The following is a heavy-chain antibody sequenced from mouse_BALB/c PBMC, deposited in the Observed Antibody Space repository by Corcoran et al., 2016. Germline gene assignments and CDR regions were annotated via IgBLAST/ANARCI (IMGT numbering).Heavy chain of an antibody. J-gene: IGHJ3*01. V-gene: IGHV14-3*02. CDR3: ASYGCDGFAY. D-gene: IGHD2-2*01. CDR1: GFNIKDTY. Sequence: EVQLQQSGAELVKPGASVKLSCTASGFNIKDTYMHWVKQRPEQGLEWIGRIDPANGNNKYDPKFQGKATITADTSSNTAYLQLSSLTSEDTAVYYCASYGCDGFAYWGEGTVVTVSA. CDR2: IDPANGNN.